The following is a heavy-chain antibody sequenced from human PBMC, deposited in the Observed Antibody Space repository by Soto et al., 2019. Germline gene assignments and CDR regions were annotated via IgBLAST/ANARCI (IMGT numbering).Heavy chain of an antibody. CDR2: IYSGGST. Sequence: GSLRLSCAASGFTVSSNYMSWVRQAPGKGLEWVSVIYSGGSTYYADSVKGRFTISRDNSKNTLYLQMNSLRAEDTAVYYCAREGSSSNYYFDYWGQGTLVTVSS. CDR1: GFTVSSNY. V-gene: IGHV3-66*01. J-gene: IGHJ4*02. D-gene: IGHD6-6*01. CDR3: AREGSSSNYYFDY.